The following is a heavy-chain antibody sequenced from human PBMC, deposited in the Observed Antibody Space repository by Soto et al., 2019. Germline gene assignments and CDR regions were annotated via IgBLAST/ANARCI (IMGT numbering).Heavy chain of an antibody. CDR2: ICYNGRT. V-gene: IGHV4-59*08. Sequence: SETLSHTCTVSGGAPSRYYLSWRRQPPGKGLEWIGYICYNGRTNYNPSLKTRVTISVDTSKNHFSLKLSSVTAADTAVYYCARLGEVGSNYVAEYWQHWGQGTLVTVS. CDR1: GGAPSRYY. D-gene: IGHD3-10*01. J-gene: IGHJ1*01. CDR3: ARLGEVGSNYVAEYWQH.